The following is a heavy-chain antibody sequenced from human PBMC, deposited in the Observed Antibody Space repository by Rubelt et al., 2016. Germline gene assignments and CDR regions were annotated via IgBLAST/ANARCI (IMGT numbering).Heavy chain of an antibody. D-gene: IGHD6-19*01. CDR2: ISGSATGT. J-gene: IGHJ4*02. V-gene: IGHV3-23*04. CDR3: AKDSSGWYIDY. Sequence: EVQLVESGGGLVKPGGSLRLSCAASGFTFSSIHVSWVRQAPGKGLEWVSAISGSATGTYYSDSVKGRFTISRDNSKNTLYMQMNSLRAEDTAVYYCAKDSSGWYIDYWGQGTLVTVSS. CDR1: GFTFSSIH.